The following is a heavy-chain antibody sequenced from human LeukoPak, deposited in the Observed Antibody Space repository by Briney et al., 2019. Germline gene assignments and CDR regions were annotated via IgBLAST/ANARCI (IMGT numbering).Heavy chain of an antibody. J-gene: IGHJ4*02. Sequence: SETLSLTCTVSGGSISSYYWGWIRQPPGKGLEWIGSIYYSGSTYYNPSLKSRVTISVDTSKNQFSLKLSSVTAADTAVYYCARQRQWLFDYWGQGTLVTVSS. V-gene: IGHV4-39*01. CDR2: IYYSGST. D-gene: IGHD6-19*01. CDR1: GGSISSYY. CDR3: ARQRQWLFDY.